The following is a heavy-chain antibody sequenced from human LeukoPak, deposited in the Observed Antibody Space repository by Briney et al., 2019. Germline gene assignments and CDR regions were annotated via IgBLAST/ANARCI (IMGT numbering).Heavy chain of an antibody. V-gene: IGHV4-28*03. D-gene: IGHD2-2*02. J-gene: IGHJ6*03. CDR2: IYYSGST. CDR1: GYSISTSRW. CDR3: ARDREDIVVEPAAISPVYYSYYRDV. Sequence: SDTLSLTCAVSGYSISTSRWWGWIRQPPGKGLQWIGYIYYSGSTDYNPSLKSRVTMSVDTSKNRFSLKLRSVTALDTAVYYCARDREDIVVEPAAISPVYYSYYRDVGGKGTTATVSS.